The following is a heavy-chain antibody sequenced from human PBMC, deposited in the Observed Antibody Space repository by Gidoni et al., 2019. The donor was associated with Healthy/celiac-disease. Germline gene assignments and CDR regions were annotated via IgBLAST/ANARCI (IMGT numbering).Heavy chain of an antibody. CDR3: ARIVVPAATVSSVGVYGMDV. CDR2: IDWDDDK. Sequence: QVTLRESGPALVKPTQTLTLTCTFSGFSLSTSGMCVSWIRQPPGNALEWLALIDWDDDKYYSTSLKTRLTISKETSKNQVVLTMTNMDPVDTATYYCARIVVPAATVSSVGVYGMDVWGQGTTVTVSS. CDR1: GFSLSTSGMC. V-gene: IGHV2-70*01. J-gene: IGHJ6*02. D-gene: IGHD2-2*01.